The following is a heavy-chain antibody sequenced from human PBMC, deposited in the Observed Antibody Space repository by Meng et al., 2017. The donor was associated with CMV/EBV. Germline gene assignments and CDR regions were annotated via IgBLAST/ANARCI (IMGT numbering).Heavy chain of an antibody. Sequence: SYGISWVRQAPGQGLEWMGWISAYNGNTNYAQKLQGRVTMTTDTSTSTAYMELRSLRSDDTAVYYCVVGFQGDYVWGSYRLTEPDYWGQGTLVTVSS. J-gene: IGHJ4*02. V-gene: IGHV1-18*01. CDR1: SYG. CDR3: VVGFQGDYVWGSYRLTEPDY. CDR2: ISAYNGNT. D-gene: IGHD3-16*02.